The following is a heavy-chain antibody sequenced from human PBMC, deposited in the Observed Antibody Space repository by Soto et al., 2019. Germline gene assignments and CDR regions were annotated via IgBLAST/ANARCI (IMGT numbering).Heavy chain of an antibody. CDR1: GFTFSRYA. V-gene: IGHV3-23*01. Sequence: GGSVRLSCAASGFTFSRYAVSWVRQAPGKGLEWVSAISGSGGSTYFRDTVRGRFTISRDNSKNTLYLQMDSLRAEDTAVYYCAKDSISSDGGYYLYYFDSWGQGTLVTVSS. J-gene: IGHJ4*02. CDR2: ISGSGGST. D-gene: IGHD3-22*01. CDR3: AKDSISSDGGYYLYYFDS.